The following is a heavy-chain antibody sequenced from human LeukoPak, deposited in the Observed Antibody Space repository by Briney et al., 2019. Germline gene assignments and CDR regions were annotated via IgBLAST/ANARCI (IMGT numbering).Heavy chain of an antibody. CDR3: TRRKSFDY. J-gene: IGHJ4*02. CDR2: IRSKAYGGTT. V-gene: IGHV3-49*02. Sequence: WIRQAPGKGLEWVGFIRSKAYGGTTKYAASVKGRFTISRDDSKSIAYLQMTGLQTEDTAVYYCTRRKSFDYWGQGTLVTVSS.